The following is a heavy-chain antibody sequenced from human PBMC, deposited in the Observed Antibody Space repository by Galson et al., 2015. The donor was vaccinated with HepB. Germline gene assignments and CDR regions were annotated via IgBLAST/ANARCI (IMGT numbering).Heavy chain of an antibody. Sequence: SVKVSCKASGYTFTGYYMHWVRQAPGQGLEWMGRINPNSGGTNYAQKFQGRVTMTRDTSISTAYMELSRLRSDDTAVYYCAADYGDYSLGRNWGQGTLVTVSS. CDR2: INPNSGGT. J-gene: IGHJ4*02. CDR3: AADYGDYSLGRN. CDR1: GYTFTGYY. D-gene: IGHD4-17*01. V-gene: IGHV1-2*06.